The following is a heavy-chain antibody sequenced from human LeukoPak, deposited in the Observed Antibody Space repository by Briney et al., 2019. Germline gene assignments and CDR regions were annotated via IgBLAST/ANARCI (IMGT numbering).Heavy chain of an antibody. Sequence: SETLSLTCAVYGGSFSGYYWSWIRQPPGKGLEWIGEINHSGSTNYNPSLKSRVTISVDTSKNQFSLKLSSVSAADTAVYYCARGPGTSWFDYWGQGTLVTVSS. CDR1: GGSFSGYY. CDR2: INHSGST. D-gene: IGHD1-1*01. J-gene: IGHJ4*02. V-gene: IGHV4-34*01. CDR3: ARGPGTSWFDY.